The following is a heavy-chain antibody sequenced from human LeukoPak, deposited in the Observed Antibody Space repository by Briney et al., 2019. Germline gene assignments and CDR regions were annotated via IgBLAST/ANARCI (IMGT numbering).Heavy chain of an antibody. CDR3: ARYCSGVSCYSGYDY. D-gene: IGHD2-15*01. J-gene: IGHJ4*02. CDR1: GFTFSTYA. Sequence: GGSLRLSCAASGFTFSTYAMHLGRQTRGKVLEYVSAISTNGGGTYYANSVKGRFTISRDNSKNTLYLQMGSLRAEDMAVYYCARYCSGVSCYSGYDYWGQGTLVTASS. CDR2: ISTNGGGT. V-gene: IGHV3-64*01.